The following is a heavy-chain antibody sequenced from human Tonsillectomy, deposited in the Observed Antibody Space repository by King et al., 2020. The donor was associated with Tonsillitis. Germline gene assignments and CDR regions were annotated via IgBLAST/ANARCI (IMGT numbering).Heavy chain of an antibody. V-gene: IGHV3-48*03. CDR2: ISSSGSTI. CDR3: ARRSLSSSWYRPYYYYYMDV. J-gene: IGHJ6*03. Sequence: EVQLVESGGGLAQPGGSLRLSCAASGFTFSSYEMNWVRQAPGKGLEWISYISSSGSTIYYADSVKGRFTISGDNAKNSPYLQMNSLRAEDTAVYYCARRSLSSSWYRPYYYYYMDVWGNGTTVTVSS. CDR1: GFTFSSYE. D-gene: IGHD6-13*01.